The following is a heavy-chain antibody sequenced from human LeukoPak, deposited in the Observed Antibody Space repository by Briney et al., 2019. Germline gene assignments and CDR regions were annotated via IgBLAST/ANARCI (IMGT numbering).Heavy chain of an antibody. J-gene: IGHJ5*02. CDR3: ARQSARMQAINLFDP. V-gene: IGHV4-39*01. D-gene: IGHD2-15*01. CDR1: GGSISSSCYY. Sequence: PSETLSLKCPVSGGSISSSCYYWGWIRQPPGKGLEWIGSIYYSGSTYYNPSLKSRVTISVDTSKNQFSLKLSSVTAADTAGYYCARQSARMQAINLFDPWCQGTLVTVSS. CDR2: IYYSGST.